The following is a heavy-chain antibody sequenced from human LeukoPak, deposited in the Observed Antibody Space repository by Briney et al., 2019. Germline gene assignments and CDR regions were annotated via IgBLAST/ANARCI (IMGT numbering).Heavy chain of an antibody. CDR3: ARGDGGNGRGWFDP. CDR1: GFTVSTTY. J-gene: IGHJ5*02. V-gene: IGHV3-53*01. CDR2: IYSGGST. Sequence: PGGSLRLSCAASGFTVSTTYMSWVRQAQGKGLEWVSVIYSGGSTYYAGSVKGRFTISRDSSKNTLYLRMNSLRAEDTAVYYCARGDGGNGRGWFDPWGQGTLVTVSS. D-gene: IGHD1-26*01.